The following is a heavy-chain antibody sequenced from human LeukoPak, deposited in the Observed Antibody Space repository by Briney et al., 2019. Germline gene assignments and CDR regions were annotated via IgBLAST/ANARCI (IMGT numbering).Heavy chain of an antibody. V-gene: IGHV3-23*01. CDR3: AKDHCGSGSYPCPFDY. CDR1: GFTFSSYG. D-gene: IGHD3-10*01. CDR2: ISGSGGST. Sequence: PGGSLRLSCAASGFTFSSYGMSWVRQAPGKGLEWVSAISGSGGSTYYADSVKGRFTISRDNSKNTLYLQMNSLRAEDTAVYYCAKDHCGSGSYPCPFDYWGQGTLVTVSS. J-gene: IGHJ4*02.